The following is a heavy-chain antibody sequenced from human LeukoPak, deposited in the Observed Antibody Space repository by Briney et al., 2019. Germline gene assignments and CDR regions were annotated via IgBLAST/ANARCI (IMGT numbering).Heavy chain of an antibody. J-gene: IGHJ4*02. CDR2: ISSSGSTI. D-gene: IGHD4/OR15-4a*01. V-gene: IGHV3-48*03. CDR1: GFTFSSYE. CDR3: ARRAGAYSHPYDY. Sequence: GGSLRLSCAASGFTFSSYEMNWVRQAPGKGLEWVSYISSSGSTIYYADSVKGRFTISRDNSKSTLYLQMNSLRAEDTAVYYCARRAGAYSHPYDYWGQGTLVTVSS.